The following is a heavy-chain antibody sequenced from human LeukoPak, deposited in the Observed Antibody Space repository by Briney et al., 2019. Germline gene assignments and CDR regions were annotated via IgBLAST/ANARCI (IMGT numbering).Heavy chain of an antibody. CDR3: TRHLGDGYNSPFDH. V-gene: IGHV3-73*01. J-gene: IGHJ4*02. D-gene: IGHD5-24*01. CDR2: IRSKANSYAT. CDR1: GFTFSGSA. Sequence: GGSLRLSCAASGFTFSGSAMHWARQASGKGLEWVGRIRSKANSYATAYAASVKGRFTISRDDSKNTAYLQMNSLKTEDTAVYYCTRHLGDGYNSPFDHWGQGTLVTVSS.